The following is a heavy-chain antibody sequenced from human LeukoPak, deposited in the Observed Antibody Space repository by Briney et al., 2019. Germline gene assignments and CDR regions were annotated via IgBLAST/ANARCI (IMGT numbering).Heavy chain of an antibody. D-gene: IGHD3-9*01. CDR3: ARGIDDILTGYLY. CDR2: INAGNGNT. Sequence: GASVKVSCKASGYTFTSYAMHWVRQAPGQRLEWMGWINAGNGNTKYSQKFQGRVTITRDTSASTAYMELSSLGSEDTAVYYCARGIDDILTGYLYWGQGTLVTVSS. V-gene: IGHV1-3*01. CDR1: GYTFTSYA. J-gene: IGHJ4*02.